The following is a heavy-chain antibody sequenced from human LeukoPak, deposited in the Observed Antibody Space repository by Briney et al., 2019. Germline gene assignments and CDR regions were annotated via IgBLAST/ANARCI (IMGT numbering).Heavy chain of an antibody. J-gene: IGHJ6*03. D-gene: IGHD6-25*01. Sequence: PGGSLRLSCTASGFTFSSYSMNWVRQAPGKGLEWVSSISTSSSYIYYADSVKGRFTISRDNARNSLYLQMNTLRAEDTAVYYCARDRGRYYTDVWGKGTTVTISS. CDR1: GFTFSSYS. CDR3: ARDRGRYYTDV. CDR2: ISTSSSYI. V-gene: IGHV3-21*01.